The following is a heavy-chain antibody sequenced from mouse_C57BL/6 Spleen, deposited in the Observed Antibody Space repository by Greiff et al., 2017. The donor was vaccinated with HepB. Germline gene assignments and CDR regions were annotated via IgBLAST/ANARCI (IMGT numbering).Heavy chain of an antibody. CDR3: ARGRDYSFAY. D-gene: IGHD1-1*01. J-gene: IGHJ3*01. CDR2: IYPGDGDT. V-gene: IGHV1-80*01. Sequence: VKLMESGAELVKPGASVKISCKASGYAFSSYWMNWVKQRPGKGLEWIGQIYPGDGDTNYNGKFKGKATLTADKSSSTAYMQLSSLTSEDSAVYFCARGRDYSFAYWGQGTLVTVSA. CDR1: GYAFSSYW.